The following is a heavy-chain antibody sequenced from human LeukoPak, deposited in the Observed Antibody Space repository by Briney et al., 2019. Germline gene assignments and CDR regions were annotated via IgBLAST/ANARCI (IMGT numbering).Heavy chain of an antibody. V-gene: IGHV3-48*01. CDR1: GFTFSSYS. CDR3: ARDENWGSRVADY. Sequence: SGGSLRLSCAASGFTFSSYSMNWVRQAPGKGLEWVSYISSSSSTIYYADSVKGRFTISRGNAKNSLYLQMNSLRAEDTAVYYCARDENWGSRVADYWGQGTLVTVSS. D-gene: IGHD7-27*01. CDR2: ISSSSSTI. J-gene: IGHJ4*02.